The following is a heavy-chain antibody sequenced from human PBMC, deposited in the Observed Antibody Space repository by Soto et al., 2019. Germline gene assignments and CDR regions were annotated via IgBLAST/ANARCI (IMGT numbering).Heavy chain of an antibody. CDR2: INPKSGGT. CDR3: VKTYDGSGQPSHYFDP. V-gene: IGHV1-2*02. D-gene: IGHD3-22*01. Sequence: GASVKVSCKTSGYTFTDYFIHWVRQAPGQGFEWMGWINPKSGGTNYAQRFQGRVTMTRDTSISTVYMDLSGLRSDDTATYHCVKTYDGSGQPSHYFDPWGQGTPVTVSS. CDR1: GYTFTDYF. J-gene: IGHJ5*02.